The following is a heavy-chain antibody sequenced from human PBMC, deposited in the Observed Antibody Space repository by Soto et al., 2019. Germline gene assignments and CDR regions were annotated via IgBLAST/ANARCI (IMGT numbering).Heavy chain of an antibody. J-gene: IGHJ6*03. V-gene: IGHV3-30*03. CDR1: GFTFSSYG. D-gene: IGHD3-9*01. Sequence: GGSLRLSCAASGFTFSSYGMHWVRQAPGKGLEWVAVISYDGSNKYYADSVKGRFTISRDNSKNTLYLQMNSLRAEDTAVYYCAGYVERYFDWNLGAMDVWGKGTTVTVSS. CDR3: AGYVERYFDWNLGAMDV. CDR2: ISYDGSNK.